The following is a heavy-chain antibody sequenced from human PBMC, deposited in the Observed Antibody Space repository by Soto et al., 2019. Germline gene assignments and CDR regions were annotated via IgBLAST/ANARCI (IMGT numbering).Heavy chain of an antibody. D-gene: IGHD3-22*01. J-gene: IGHJ4*02. Sequence: QLQLQESGPGLVKPSETLSLTCSVSGGSISSSRYYWGWIRQPPGKGLEWIGSMYNSGSTYYNPSLESRVTMSVDRSKNQLSLKLSSVTAADTAVYYCAAPLYDSSGYYDFTFDYWGQGTLVTASS. CDR2: MYNSGST. CDR3: AAPLYDSSGYYDFTFDY. CDR1: GGSISSSRYY. V-gene: IGHV4-39*01.